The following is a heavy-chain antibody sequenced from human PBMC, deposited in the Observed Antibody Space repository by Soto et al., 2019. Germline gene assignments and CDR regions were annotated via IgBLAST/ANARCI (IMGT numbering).Heavy chain of an antibody. CDR1: GYTFPSYD. V-gene: IGHV1-8*01. J-gene: IGHJ4*02. Sequence: ASVKVSCKASGYTFPSYDINWVRQATGQGLEWMGWMNPNSGNTGYAQKFQGRVTMTRNTSISTAYMELNSLGSEDTALYYCAREGTGGEHSYGAFDSWRQGTLDTVSS. CDR3: AREGTGGEHSYGAFDS. CDR2: MNPNSGNT. D-gene: IGHD5-18*01.